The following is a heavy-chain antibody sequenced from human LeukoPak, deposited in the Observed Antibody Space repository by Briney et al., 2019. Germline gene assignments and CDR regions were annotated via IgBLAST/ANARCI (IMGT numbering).Heavy chain of an antibody. CDR1: GGTFSSYA. Sequence: GSSVKVSCKASGGTFSSYAISWVRQAPGQGLEWMGGIIPIFGTANYAQKFQGRVTITTDESTSTAYMELSSLRSEDTAVYYCARDYFASGSDGAFSYGLDVWGQGTTVTVSS. CDR3: ARDYFASGSDGAFSYGLDV. CDR2: IIPIFGTA. J-gene: IGHJ6*02. V-gene: IGHV1-69*05. D-gene: IGHD3-10*01.